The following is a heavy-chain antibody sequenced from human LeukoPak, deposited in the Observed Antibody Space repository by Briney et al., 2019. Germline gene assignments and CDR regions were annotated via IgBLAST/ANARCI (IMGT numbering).Heavy chain of an antibody. Sequence: PSETLSLTCTVSGGSISSYYWSWIRQPAGKGLEWIGRIYTSGSTNYNPSLKSRVTMSVDTSKNQFSLKLSSVTAADTAVCYCARGPHYALGIYFDYWGQGTLVTVSS. V-gene: IGHV4-4*07. J-gene: IGHJ4*02. CDR2: IYTSGST. CDR1: GGSISSYY. D-gene: IGHD7-27*01. CDR3: ARGPHYALGIYFDY.